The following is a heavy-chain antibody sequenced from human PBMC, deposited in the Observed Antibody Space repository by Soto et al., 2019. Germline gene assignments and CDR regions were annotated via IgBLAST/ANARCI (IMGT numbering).Heavy chain of an antibody. D-gene: IGHD4-17*01. J-gene: IGHJ5*02. V-gene: IGHV4-39*01. CDR2: IYYSGST. Sequence: SETLSLTCTVSGGSISSSSYYWGWIRQPPGKGLEWIGSIYYSGSTYYNPSLKSRVTISVDTSKNQFSLKLSSVTAADTAVYYCARQYGPTISGTVRKKKLGQFDPWGQGTLVTVSS. CDR1: GGSISSSSYY. CDR3: ARQYGPTISGTVRKKKLGQFDP.